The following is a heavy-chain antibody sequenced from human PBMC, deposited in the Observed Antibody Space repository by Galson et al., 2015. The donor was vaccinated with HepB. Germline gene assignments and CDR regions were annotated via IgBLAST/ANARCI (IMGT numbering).Heavy chain of an antibody. CDR1: GGSFSGYY. Sequence: LSLTCAVYGGSFSGYYWSWIRQPPGKGLEWIGEINHSGSTNYNPSLKSRVTISVDTSKNQFSLKLSSVTAADTAVYYCARGDVNIAAAGTRPGIRYYYYGMDVWGQGTTVTVSS. CDR3: ARGDVNIAAAGTRPGIRYYYYGMDV. D-gene: IGHD6-13*01. V-gene: IGHV4-34*01. J-gene: IGHJ6*02. CDR2: INHSGST.